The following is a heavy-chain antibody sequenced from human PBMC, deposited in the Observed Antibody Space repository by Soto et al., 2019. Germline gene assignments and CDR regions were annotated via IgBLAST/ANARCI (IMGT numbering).Heavy chain of an antibody. CDR1: EYMFNKYA. CDR3: ARGFRAAADTPYDAFDI. V-gene: IGHV1-3*01. CDR2: IEGGKGGI. D-gene: IGHD6-25*01. J-gene: IGHJ3*02. Sequence: QVQLVQSGAEVKKPGASVKVSCRASEYMFNKYAIHWLRQAPGHRPEWMGCIEGGKGGIKYSEIFQGRVRITRDTSANTDYMDLSSLRSEDTAVYYCARGFRAAADTPYDAFDIWGQGTMATVSS.